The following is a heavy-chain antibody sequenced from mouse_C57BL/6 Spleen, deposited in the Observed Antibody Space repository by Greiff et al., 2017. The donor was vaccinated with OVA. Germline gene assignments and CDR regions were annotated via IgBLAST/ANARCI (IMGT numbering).Heavy chain of an antibody. CDR1: GYTFTDYE. Sequence: VQLQQSGAELVRPGASVTLSCKASGYTFTDYEMHWVKQTPVHGLEWIGAIDPETGGTAYNQKFKGKAILTADKSSSTAYMELRSLTSEDSAVYYCTRSSNQYYFDDWGQGTTLTVAS. V-gene: IGHV1-15*01. D-gene: IGHD2-5*01. J-gene: IGHJ2*01. CDR3: TRSSNQYYFDD. CDR2: IDPETGGT.